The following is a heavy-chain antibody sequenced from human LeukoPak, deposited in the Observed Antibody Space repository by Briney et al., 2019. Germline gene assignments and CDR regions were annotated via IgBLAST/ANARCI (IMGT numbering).Heavy chain of an antibody. J-gene: IGHJ4*02. D-gene: IGHD4-17*01. Sequence: VASVKVSCKASGYTFTSYGISWVRQAPGRGLEWMGWISAYNGNTNYAQKLQGRVTMTTDTSTSTAYMELRSLRSDDTAVYYCASSTVTTFGFDYWGQGTLVTVSS. CDR1: GYTFTSYG. CDR3: ASSTVTTFGFDY. CDR2: ISAYNGNT. V-gene: IGHV1-18*01.